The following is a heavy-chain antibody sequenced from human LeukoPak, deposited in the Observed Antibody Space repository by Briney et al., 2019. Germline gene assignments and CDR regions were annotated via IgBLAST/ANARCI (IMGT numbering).Heavy chain of an antibody. CDR3: STGGASW. CDR1: GFTLSNAW. V-gene: IGHV3-15*01. J-gene: IGHJ4*02. Sequence: KAGGSLRFSCAASGFTLSNAWMSWVRQAPGKGLEWVGRIKSKTDGGTTDYTAPVKGRFSISRDDSQNMLYLQMNSLQTEDTAMYYCSTGGASWWGQGTLVTVSS. D-gene: IGHD3-16*01. CDR2: IKSKTDGGTT.